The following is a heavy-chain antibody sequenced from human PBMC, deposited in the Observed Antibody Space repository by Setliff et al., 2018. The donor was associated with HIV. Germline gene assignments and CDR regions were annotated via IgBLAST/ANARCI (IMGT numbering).Heavy chain of an antibody. CDR1: GGSFSGYY. Sequence: SETLALTCAVYGGSFSGYYWSWIRQPPGKGLEWIGEINHSGSTNCNPSLKSRVTISVDTSKNQFSLKLSSVTAADTAVYYCARGGQYYNFWSGYYPIGVYYYYYMDVWGKGTTVTVSS. J-gene: IGHJ6*03. V-gene: IGHV4-34*01. CDR2: INHSGST. CDR3: ARGGQYYNFWSGYYPIGVYYYYYMDV. D-gene: IGHD3-3*01.